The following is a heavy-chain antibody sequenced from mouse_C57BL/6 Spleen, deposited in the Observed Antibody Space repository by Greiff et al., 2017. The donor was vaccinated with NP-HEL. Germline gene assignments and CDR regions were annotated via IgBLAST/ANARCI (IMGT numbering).Heavy chain of an antibody. V-gene: IGHV1-59*01. J-gene: IGHJ2*01. CDR1: GYTFTSYW. CDR2: IDPSDSYT. Sequence: VQLQQPGAELVRPGTSVKLSCKASGYTFTSYWMHWVKQRPGQGLEWIGVIDPSDSYTNYNQKFKGKATLTVDTSSSTAYMQLSSLTSEDSAVYCCAVYYYGSSYRNYWGQGTTLTVSS. CDR3: AVYYYGSSYRNY. D-gene: IGHD1-1*01.